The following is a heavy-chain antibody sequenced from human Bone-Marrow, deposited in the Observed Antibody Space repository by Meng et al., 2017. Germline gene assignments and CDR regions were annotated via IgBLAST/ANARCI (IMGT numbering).Heavy chain of an antibody. CDR2: ISYDGSNK. V-gene: IGHV3-30*04. Sequence: GESLKISCAASGFTFSSYAMHWVRQAPGKGLEWVAVISYDGSNKYYADSVKGRFTISRDNSKNTLYLQMNSLRAEDTAVHYCARDPFSLRYFDWLFPRGAFDIWGQGTMVT. D-gene: IGHD3-9*01. CDR1: GFTFSSYA. CDR3: ARDPFSLRYFDWLFPRGAFDI. J-gene: IGHJ3*02.